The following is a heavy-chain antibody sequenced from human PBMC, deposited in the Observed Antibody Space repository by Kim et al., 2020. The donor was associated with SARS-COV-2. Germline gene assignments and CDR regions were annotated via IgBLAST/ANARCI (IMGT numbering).Heavy chain of an antibody. CDR1: EFTFSSYS. CDR3: SRGSGGRDYYYGMDV. J-gene: IGHJ6*02. D-gene: IGHD3-10*01. CDR2: IIPTLDIT. Sequence: SVKVSCKASEFTFSSYSFSWVRQVPGQGLEWMGRIIPTLDITNYAQKFQGRVTITADKSTSTVYMELSRLRSEDTAVYYCSRGSGGRDYYYGMDVWGQG. V-gene: IGHV1-69*04.